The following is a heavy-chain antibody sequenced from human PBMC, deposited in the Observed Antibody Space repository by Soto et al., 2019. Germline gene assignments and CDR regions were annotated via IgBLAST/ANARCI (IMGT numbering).Heavy chain of an antibody. V-gene: IGHV1-3*01. D-gene: IGHD3-22*01. CDR3: ARGYYYDSSGYYLDH. CDR2: IKPGTGAT. CDR1: GYSFTSHV. J-gene: IGHJ4*02. Sequence: QVRLLQSGAVAMKTGASVELSCEASGYSFTSHVIHWLRQAPGERLEGMGWIKPGTGATKYLQTLQDRDTISRDTSANIVNLEMRSLRSEDTAVYYCARGYYYDSSGYYLDHWGKGTLVTVSS.